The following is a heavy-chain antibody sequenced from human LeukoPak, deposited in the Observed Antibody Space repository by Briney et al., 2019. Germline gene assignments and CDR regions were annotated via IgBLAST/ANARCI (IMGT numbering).Heavy chain of an antibody. CDR1: GFTFSSYA. Sequence: GGSLRLSCAASGFTFSSYAMSWVRQAPGKGLEWVSAISGSGGSTYYADSVKGRFAISRDNPKNTLYLQMNSLRAEDTAVYYCAKMAHARHYFDYWGQGTLVTVSS. J-gene: IGHJ4*02. CDR3: AKMAHARHYFDY. D-gene: IGHD5-24*01. V-gene: IGHV3-23*01. CDR2: ISGSGGST.